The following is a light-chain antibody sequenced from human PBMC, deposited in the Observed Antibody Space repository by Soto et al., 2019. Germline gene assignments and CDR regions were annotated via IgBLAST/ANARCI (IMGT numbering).Light chain of an antibody. V-gene: IGLV2-11*01. Sequence: QSVLTQPRSVSGSAGQSVTISCTGTSSDVGGYNYVSWYQQHPGKAPKLMIYDVTKRPSGVPDRFSGSKSGNTASLTISGLQAEDEADYYCCSYAGTYTFSYVFGTWTKLTVL. J-gene: IGLJ1*01. CDR1: SSDVGGYNY. CDR2: DVT. CDR3: CSYAGTYTFSYV.